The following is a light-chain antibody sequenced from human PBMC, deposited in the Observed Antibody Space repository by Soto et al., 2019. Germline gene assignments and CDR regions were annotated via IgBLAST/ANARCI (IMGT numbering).Light chain of an antibody. CDR3: QQANSFPIT. Sequence: DIVVTQSPATLSASPGERVTLSCRASQFVSSRLAWYQQRPGQVPRLLIYDTSTRAPGISARFSGSGSGTEFTLTISSLQSEDFATYFCQQANSFPITFGQGTRLEIK. V-gene: IGKV3-15*01. CDR1: QFVSSR. CDR2: DTS. J-gene: IGKJ5*01.